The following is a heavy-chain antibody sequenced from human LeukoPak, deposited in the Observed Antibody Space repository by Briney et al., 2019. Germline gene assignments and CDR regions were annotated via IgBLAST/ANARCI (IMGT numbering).Heavy chain of an antibody. D-gene: IGHD5-12*01. V-gene: IGHV3-23*01. CDR2: ISGSGGTA. J-gene: IGHJ4*02. Sequence: PGGSLRLSCAASGFTFSNYAMSWVRQAPGKGLEWVSAISGSGGTAYYADSVKGRVTISRDNSKNTLWLQMTSLRAEDTAVYYCAKWTAVPTNDYWAREPWSPSPQ. CDR1: GFTFSNYA. CDR3: AKWTAVPTNDY.